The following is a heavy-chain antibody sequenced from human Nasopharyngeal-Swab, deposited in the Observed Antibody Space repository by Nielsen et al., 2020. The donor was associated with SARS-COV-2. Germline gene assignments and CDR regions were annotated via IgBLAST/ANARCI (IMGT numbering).Heavy chain of an antibody. CDR1: GFTISNFA. V-gene: IGHV3-23*01. CDR2: ISGGSDST. Sequence: GGSLRLSCAASGFTISNFAMSWVRQAPGKGLEWVSVISGGSDSTYYTDSVRGRFTISRDNSKNTLNLQMNNLRAEDTAIYYCAKDRDSGDDSEEYYHYYGMDVWGQGAPVTVSS. J-gene: IGHJ6*02. D-gene: IGHD5-12*01. CDR3: AKDRDSGDDSEEYYHYYGMDV.